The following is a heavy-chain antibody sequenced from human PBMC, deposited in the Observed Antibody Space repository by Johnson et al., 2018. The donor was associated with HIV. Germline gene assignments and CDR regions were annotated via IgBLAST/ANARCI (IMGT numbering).Heavy chain of an antibody. V-gene: IGHV3-30*02. CDR1: GFSFSSYG. Sequence: QVQLVESGGGVVQPGGSLRLSCAASGFSFSSYGMYWARQAPDKGLEWVAYIPFHGNQQYYGDSVKGRFTISIDNSKNTLYLQMNSLRPEDTAVYYCARDGHSSTPRCAFDIWGQGTMVTVSS. CDR2: IPFHGNQQ. J-gene: IGHJ3*02. D-gene: IGHD6-13*01. CDR3: ARDGHSSTPRCAFDI.